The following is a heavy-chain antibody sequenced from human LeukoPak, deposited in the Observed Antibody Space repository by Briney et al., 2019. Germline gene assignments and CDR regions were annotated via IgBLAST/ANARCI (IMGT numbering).Heavy chain of an antibody. CDR3: ARGLGVRGVILTYFDS. Sequence: PSQTLSLTCAFSAASFSSGDSSWSWIRQPPGKGLEWIGYIYRSGATYYNPSLKSRVTMSVDRSKNQFSLKLSSVTAADTAVYYCARGLGVRGVILTYFDSWGQGTLVTVSS. CDR2: IYRSGAT. J-gene: IGHJ4*02. V-gene: IGHV4-30-2*01. D-gene: IGHD3-10*01. CDR1: AASFSSGDSS.